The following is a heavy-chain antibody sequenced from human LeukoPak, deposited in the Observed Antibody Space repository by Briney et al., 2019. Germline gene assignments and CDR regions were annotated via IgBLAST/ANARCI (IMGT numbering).Heavy chain of an antibody. V-gene: IGHV3-30*18. CDR3: AKALTSGWYLDAFNI. J-gene: IGHJ3*02. Sequence: PGGSLRLSCAASGFTFSSCGMHWVRQAPGKGLEWVAVISYDGSKHYADSVKGRFTISRDNSKNTLFLEMNSLRAEDKAVYYCAKALTSGWYLDAFNIWGQGTMVTVSS. CDR2: ISYDGSK. D-gene: IGHD6-19*01. CDR1: GFTFSSCG.